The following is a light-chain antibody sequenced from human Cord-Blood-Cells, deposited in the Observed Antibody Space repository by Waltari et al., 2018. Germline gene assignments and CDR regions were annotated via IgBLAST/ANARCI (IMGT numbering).Light chain of an antibody. V-gene: IGKV1-6*01. CDR2: ASS. CDR1: QGIRND. CDR3: LQDYNYPYT. Sequence: AIQMTQSPSSLSASVGARVTITCRASQGIRNDLGWYQQKPGKAPKLLIYASSSLQSGVPSRFSGSGSGTDFTLTISSLQPEDFATYYCLQDYNYPYTFGQGTKLEIK. J-gene: IGKJ2*01.